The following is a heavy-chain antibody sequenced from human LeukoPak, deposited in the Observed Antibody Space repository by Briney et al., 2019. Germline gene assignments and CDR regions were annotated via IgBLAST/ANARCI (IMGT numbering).Heavy chain of an antibody. CDR3: ASILRRATSTGLLYYFDY. J-gene: IGHJ4*02. D-gene: IGHD1-14*01. V-gene: IGHV4-61*02. CDR1: GGSIGSGAYC. CDR2: IYTSGST. Sequence: PSETLSLTCTVSGGSIGSGAYCWSWIRQPAGKGLEWIGRIYTSGSTNYNPSLKSRVTISVDTSKNQFSLKLSSVTAADTAVYYCASILRRATSTGLLYYFDYWGQGTLVTVSS.